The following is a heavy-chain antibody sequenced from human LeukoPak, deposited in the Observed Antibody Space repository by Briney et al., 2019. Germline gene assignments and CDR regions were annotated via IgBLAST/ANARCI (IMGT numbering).Heavy chain of an antibody. CDR2: ISGSGGRT. CDR1: GFTFNTFA. CDR3: AKELYYDSSGYPSAFDY. V-gene: IGHV3-23*01. Sequence: PGGSLRLSCAASGFTFNTFAMSWVRQAPGKGLEWVSVISGSGGRTYYADSVKGRFTISRDNSKNTLYLQMNSLRAEDTAVNYCAKELYYDSSGYPSAFDYWGQGTLVTVSS. D-gene: IGHD3-22*01. J-gene: IGHJ4*02.